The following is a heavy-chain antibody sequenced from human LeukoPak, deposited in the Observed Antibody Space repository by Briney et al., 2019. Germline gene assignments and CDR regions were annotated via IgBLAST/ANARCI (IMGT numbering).Heavy chain of an antibody. V-gene: IGHV1-8*03. Sequence: GASVKVSCKASGYTFTSYDINWVRQATGQGLEWMGWMNPNSGNTGYAQKFQGRVTITRNTSISTAYMELSSLRSEDTAVYYCARDALGSSSRYVWFDPWGQGTLVTVSS. CDR1: GYTFTSYD. D-gene: IGHD6-13*01. CDR3: ARDALGSSSRYVWFDP. J-gene: IGHJ5*02. CDR2: MNPNSGNT.